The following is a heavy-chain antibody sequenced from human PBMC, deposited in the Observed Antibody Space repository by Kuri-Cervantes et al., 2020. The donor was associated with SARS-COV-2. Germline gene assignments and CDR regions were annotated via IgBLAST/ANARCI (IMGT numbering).Heavy chain of an antibody. Sequence: GGSLRLSCPASGFTFSNHYMSWVRQAPGKGLEWVSAISGSGGRTYYADSVKGRFTISRDNSKNTLYLQTNSLRVEDTAVYYCASYPSYDYGDYVAVYYFEYWGQGNRVTGAS. D-gene: IGHD4-17*01. CDR2: ISGSGGRT. V-gene: IGHV3-23*01. J-gene: IGHJ4*02. CDR3: ASYPSYDYGDYVAVYYFEY. CDR1: GFTFSNHY.